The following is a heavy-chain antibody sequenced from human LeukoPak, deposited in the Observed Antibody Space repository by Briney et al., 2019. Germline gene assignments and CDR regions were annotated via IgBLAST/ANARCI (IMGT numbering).Heavy chain of an antibody. V-gene: IGHV3-30*18. CDR3: AKRGHFDWLSPSDAFDI. D-gene: IGHD3-9*01. CDR1: GFTFSSYG. Sequence: GGSLRLSCAASGFTFSSYGMHWVRQAPGKGLEWVAVISYDGSNKYYADSVKGRFTISRDNSKNTLYLQMNSLRAEDTAVYYCAKRGHFDWLSPSDAFDIWGQGTMVTVSS. CDR2: ISYDGSNK. J-gene: IGHJ3*02.